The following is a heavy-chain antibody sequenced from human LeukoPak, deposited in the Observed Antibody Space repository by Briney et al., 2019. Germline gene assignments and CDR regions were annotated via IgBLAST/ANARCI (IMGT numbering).Heavy chain of an antibody. CDR3: AKDPASCSSTSCYPDYFDY. CDR1: GFTFSSYA. CDR2: ISGSGGST. V-gene: IGHV3-23*01. Sequence: PGGSLRLSCAASGFTFSSYAMSWVRQAPGKGLEWVSAISGSGGSTYYADSVRGRFTISRDNSKNTLYLQMNSLRAEDTAVYYCAKDPASCSSTSCYPDYFDYWGQGTLVTVSS. D-gene: IGHD2-2*01. J-gene: IGHJ4*02.